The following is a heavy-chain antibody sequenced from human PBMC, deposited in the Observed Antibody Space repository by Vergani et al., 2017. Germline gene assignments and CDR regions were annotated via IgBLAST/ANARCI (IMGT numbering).Heavy chain of an antibody. J-gene: IGHJ6*02. Sequence: EVQLVQSGAEVKKPGATVKISCKVSGYTFTDYYMHWVQQAPGKGLEWMGLVDPEDGETIYAEKFQGRVTITADTSTDTAYMELSSPRSEDTAVYYCATAALVVPAAIGYYYYGMDVWGQGNTVTVSS. D-gene: IGHD2-2*01. CDR3: ATAALVVPAAIGYYYYGMDV. V-gene: IGHV1-69-2*01. CDR1: GYTFTDYY. CDR2: VDPEDGET.